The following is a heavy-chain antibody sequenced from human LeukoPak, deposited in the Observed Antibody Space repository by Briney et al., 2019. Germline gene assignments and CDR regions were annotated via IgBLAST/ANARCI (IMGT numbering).Heavy chain of an antibody. CDR3: ARATICTTTDCRRAWGAFDT. CDR1: GYSFTSYW. D-gene: IGHD3-3*01. V-gene: IGHV5-51*01. Sequence: GESLKISCKGPGYSFTSYWIGWVRQMPGKGREWMGVICPGDSETRYSPSFQGRVTISADKSISTAYLQWSSLKASDTAMYYCARATICTTTDCRRAWGAFDTWGQGTMVTVSS. CDR2: ICPGDSET. J-gene: IGHJ3*02.